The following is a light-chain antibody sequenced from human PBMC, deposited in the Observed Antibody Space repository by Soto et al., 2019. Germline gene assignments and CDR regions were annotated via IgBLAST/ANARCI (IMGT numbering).Light chain of an antibody. CDR3: SSYAGRNNAVV. CDR1: SSDVGGYNS. V-gene: IGLV2-8*01. CDR2: GVS. J-gene: IGLJ2*01. Sequence: QSALTQPPSASGSPGQSVTISCTGTSSDVGGYNSVSWYQQHPGKAPKLMIYGVSTRPSGVHDRFSGSKSGNTASLTVSGLQAEDEADYYCSSYAGRNNAVVFGGGTKLTVL.